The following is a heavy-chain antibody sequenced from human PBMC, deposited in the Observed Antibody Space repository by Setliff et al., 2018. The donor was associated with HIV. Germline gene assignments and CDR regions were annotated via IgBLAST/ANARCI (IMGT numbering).Heavy chain of an antibody. J-gene: IGHJ4*02. V-gene: IGHV4-34*01. CDR1: SESFSGYY. CDR3: ARGRYSGNYRFDF. Sequence: SETLSLTCAVYSESFSGYYWTWIRQPPGKGPEWIGEIDHGGSTNFNPSLESRVTISIDTSKNQFSLKMRSVTAADTAVYYCARGRYSGNYRFDFWGRGNMVTVSS. CDR2: IDHGGST. D-gene: IGHD1-26*01.